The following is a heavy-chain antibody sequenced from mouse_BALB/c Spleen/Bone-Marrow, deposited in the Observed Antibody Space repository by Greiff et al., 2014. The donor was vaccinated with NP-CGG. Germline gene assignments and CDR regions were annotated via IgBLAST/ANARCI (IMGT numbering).Heavy chain of an antibody. Sequence: VMLVESGPGLVAPSQSVSITCTASGFSLTDYGVSWIRQPPGKGLEWLGVVWGGEITYYNSTLKPRLSIIKDNSKSQVFLKMNSLQTDDTAMYYCAKHDTTVVVDYWGQGTTLTVSS. CDR1: GFSLTDYG. CDR2: VWGGEIT. D-gene: IGHD1-1*01. V-gene: IGHV2-6-5*01. CDR3: AKHDTTVVVDY. J-gene: IGHJ2*01.